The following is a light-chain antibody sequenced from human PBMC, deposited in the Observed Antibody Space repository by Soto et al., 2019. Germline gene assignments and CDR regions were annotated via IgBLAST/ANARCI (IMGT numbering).Light chain of an antibody. V-gene: IGKV3-20*01. CDR1: QSVSSSY. Sequence: EIVLTQSPGTLSFSAGERASLACRSSQSVSSSYLAWYQQRPGQAPRLLIYGASSRATGIPDRFSGSGSGTEFTLTISRLEPEDFAVYYCQQYGSSSWTFGQGTKVDIK. J-gene: IGKJ1*01. CDR2: GAS. CDR3: QQYGSSSWT.